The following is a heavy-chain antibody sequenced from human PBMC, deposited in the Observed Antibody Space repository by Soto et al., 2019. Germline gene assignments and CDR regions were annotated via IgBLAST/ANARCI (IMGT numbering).Heavy chain of an antibody. D-gene: IGHD6-19*01. CDR2: IDSGDGTT. Sequence: GLRRLSCTGSGVDFGDYYMSWIRQWPGKGLEWVSYIDSGDGTTYYTDSVKGRFTISRDNAKNSLYLQMNSLRAEDTAVYYCARDRLMAVPGQGLPSDRLGEGTLVTVSS. CDR3: ARDRLMAVPGQGLPSDR. J-gene: IGHJ5*02. CDR1: GVDFGDYY. V-gene: IGHV3-11*04.